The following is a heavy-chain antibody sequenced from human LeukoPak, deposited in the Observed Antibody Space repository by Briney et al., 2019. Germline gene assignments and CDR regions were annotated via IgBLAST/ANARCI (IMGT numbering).Heavy chain of an antibody. CDR3: ARGAFSNYIYFDY. CDR2: IRYSGST. D-gene: IGHD4-11*01. CDR1: GGSLTSSY. J-gene: IGHJ4*02. Sequence: SEALSLTCTVSGGSLTSSYWSWICQPPGKGLEWIGYIRYSGSTNYSPSLKSRVTISVDTSRTQFSLNLRSVTATDTAVYYCARGAFSNYIYFDYWGQGTLVPVSS. V-gene: IGHV4-59*01.